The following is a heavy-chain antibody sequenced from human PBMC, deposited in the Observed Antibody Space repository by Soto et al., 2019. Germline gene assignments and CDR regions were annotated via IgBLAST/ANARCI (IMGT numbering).Heavy chain of an antibody. CDR1: GLSFRDAW. Sequence: EAQLVDSGGGLVKPGESLTLSCEVSGLSFRDAWLTWVRQAPGKGLEWVGHSRGGGGTADYAAPVQGRFRISRDLSKNTMYLQLNSLPPDATVFYYCTWMNTVTSVYNWGRGTLVTVSS. V-gene: IGHV3-15*01. J-gene: IGHJ4*02. D-gene: IGHD4-17*01. CDR3: TWMNTVTSVYN. CDR2: SRGGGGTA.